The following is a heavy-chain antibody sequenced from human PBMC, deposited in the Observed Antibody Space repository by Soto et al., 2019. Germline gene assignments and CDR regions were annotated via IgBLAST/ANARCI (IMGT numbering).Heavy chain of an antibody. CDR1: RFSVTNNKY. CDR2: IYHSGAT. Sequence: QAQLQESGPGLVRPSWTLSLTCTVSRFSVTNNKYWKWVRQSPGKALAWIGEIYHSGATYYNPSLSGRSSISMDKSKNQITLNLTSGTAADTAVYYCARDSRYCTDGGCCIISDALDVWGQGTLVTVSS. CDR3: ARDSRYCTDGGCCIISDALDV. D-gene: IGHD2-15*01. V-gene: IGHV4-4*02. J-gene: IGHJ3*01.